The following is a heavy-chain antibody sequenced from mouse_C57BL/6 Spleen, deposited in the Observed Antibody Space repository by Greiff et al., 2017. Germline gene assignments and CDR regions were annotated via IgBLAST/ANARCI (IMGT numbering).Heavy chain of an antibody. V-gene: IGHV7-3*01. CDR1: GFTFTDYY. Sequence: DVLLVESGGGLVQPGGSLSLSCAASGFTFTDYYMSWVRQPPGKALEWLGFIRNKANGYTTEYSASVKGRFTISRDNSQSILYLQMNALGAEDSATDYCARYGGFADWGQGTLVTVSA. J-gene: IGHJ3*01. CDR3: ARYGGFAD. CDR2: IRNKANGYTT.